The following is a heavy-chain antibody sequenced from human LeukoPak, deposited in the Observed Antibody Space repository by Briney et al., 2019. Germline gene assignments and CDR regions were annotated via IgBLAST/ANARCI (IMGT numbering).Heavy chain of an antibody. CDR2: ISYDGSNK. Sequence: GRSLRLSCAASGFTFSSYGMHWVRQAPGKGLEWVAVISYDGSNKYYADSVKGRFTISRDNSKNTLYLQINSLRAEDTAVYYCAKDYYGSGSYYPDYWGQGTLVTVSS. V-gene: IGHV3-30*18. D-gene: IGHD3-10*01. J-gene: IGHJ4*02. CDR3: AKDYYGSGSYYPDY. CDR1: GFTFSSYG.